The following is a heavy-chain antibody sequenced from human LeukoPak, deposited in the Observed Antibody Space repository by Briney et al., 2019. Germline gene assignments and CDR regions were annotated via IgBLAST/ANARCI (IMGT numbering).Heavy chain of an antibody. CDR3: ARGEQQSTPLTG. D-gene: IGHD6-13*01. CDR2: IYYNGGI. J-gene: IGHJ4*02. V-gene: IGHV4-59*01. Sequence: SETLSLTCSVSSCSISSYFWSWIRQAPGKGLEWIGYIYYNGGINYNPSLKSRVTISIEASKNQVYLKLSSVTAADTAVYYCARGEQQSTPLTGWGPGTLVTVSS. CDR1: SCSISSYF.